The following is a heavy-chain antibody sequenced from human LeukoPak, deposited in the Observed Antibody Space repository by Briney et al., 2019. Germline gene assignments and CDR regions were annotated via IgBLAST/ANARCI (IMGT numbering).Heavy chain of an antibody. D-gene: IGHD1-26*01. CDR2: IDSSDNS. V-gene: IGHV4-39*07. CDR1: GGSISGNTYY. J-gene: IGHJ3*02. Sequence: PSETLSLTCTVSGGSISGNTYYWGWIRQPPGKGLEWIGCIDSSDNSYYNPSLKSRTTISVDTSKNQFSLKLSSVTAADTAVYFCARDAAGGSIVGPSLDIWGQGTMVTVSS. CDR3: ARDAAGGSIVGPSLDI.